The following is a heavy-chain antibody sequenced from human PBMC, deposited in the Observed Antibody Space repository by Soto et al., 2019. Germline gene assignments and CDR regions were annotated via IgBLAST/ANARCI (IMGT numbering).Heavy chain of an antibody. CDR1: GFTFSNDW. D-gene: IGHD3-3*01. V-gene: IGHV3-7*01. CDR3: ARVTFGSGSWALEN. CDR2: IKEDGSQT. Sequence: GGSLRLSCAATGFTFSNDWMTWVRQAPGKGLEWVANIKEDGSQTFYAESVKGRFTVSRDNAKSSLYLEINRLGIEDTALYYCARVTFGSGSWALENWGQGTPVTVS. J-gene: IGHJ4*02.